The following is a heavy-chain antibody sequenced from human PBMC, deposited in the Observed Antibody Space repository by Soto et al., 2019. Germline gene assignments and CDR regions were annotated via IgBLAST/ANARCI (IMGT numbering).Heavy chain of an antibody. CDR1: GFTFSSYA. J-gene: IGHJ4*02. CDR2: ISGSGDST. V-gene: IGHV3-23*01. D-gene: IGHD6-19*01. CDR3: ASRSSGWYFDY. Sequence: EVQLLESGGGLVQPGGSLRLSCAASGFTFSSYAMNWVRQAPGKGLEWVSVISGSGDSTYYADSVKGRFTISRDNSKNTLYLQRNSLRAEDTAVYYCASRSSGWYFDYWGQGTLVTVSS.